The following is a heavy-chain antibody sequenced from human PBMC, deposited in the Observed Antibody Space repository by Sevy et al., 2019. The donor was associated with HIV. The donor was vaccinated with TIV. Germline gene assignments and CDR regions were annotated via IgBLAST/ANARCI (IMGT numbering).Heavy chain of an antibody. J-gene: IGHJ3*02. Sequence: GGSLRLSCAASGFTFSSYWMHWVRQAPGKGLVWVSRIKSDGSSTSYADSMKGRFTISRDNAKNTLYLQMNSLRAEDTAVYYCARIGAFDIWGQGTMVTVSS. CDR2: IKSDGSST. V-gene: IGHV3-74*01. CDR3: ARIGAFDI. D-gene: IGHD2-21*01. CDR1: GFTFSSYW.